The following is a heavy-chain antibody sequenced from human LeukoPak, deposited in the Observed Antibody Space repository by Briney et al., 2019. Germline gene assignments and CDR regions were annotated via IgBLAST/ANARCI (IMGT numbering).Heavy chain of an antibody. CDR2: ISSSSSYI. J-gene: IGHJ3*02. Sequence: PGGSLRLSCAASGFTFSSYSMNWVRQAPGKGLEWVSSISSSSSYIYYADSVKGRFTISRDNAKNSLYLQMNSLRAEDTAVYYCARVATIFGVADGRGAFDIWGQGTMVTVSS. V-gene: IGHV3-21*01. D-gene: IGHD3-3*01. CDR3: ARVATIFGVADGRGAFDI. CDR1: GFTFSSYS.